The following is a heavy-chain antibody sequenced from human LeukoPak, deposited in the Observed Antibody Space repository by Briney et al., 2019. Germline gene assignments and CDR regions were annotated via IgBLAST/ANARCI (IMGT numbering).Heavy chain of an antibody. V-gene: IGHV4-30-4*08. Sequence: SETLSLTCTVSGGSISSGDYYWSWIRQPPGKGLEWIGYIYYSGSTYYNPSLKSRVTLSVDTSKNQFSLKLSSVTAADTAVYYCARGSDHCSSTSCYTNWYFDLWGRGTLVTVSS. CDR1: GGSISSGDYY. CDR3: ARGSDHCSSTSCYTNWYFDL. D-gene: IGHD2-2*02. CDR2: IYYSGST. J-gene: IGHJ2*01.